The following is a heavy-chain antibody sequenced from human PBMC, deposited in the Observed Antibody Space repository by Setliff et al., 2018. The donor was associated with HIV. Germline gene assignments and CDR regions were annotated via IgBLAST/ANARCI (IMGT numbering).Heavy chain of an antibody. D-gene: IGHD7-27*01. J-gene: IGHJ6*03. Sequence: PGGSLRFSCAASGFIFSRYSMNWVRQAPGKGLEWVSYISSVSGSTIYYADYVKGRFTSSRDNAKNSMFLQMNSLRAEDTAVYYCARGGLGYFYYYYMDVWGKGTTVTVSS. V-gene: IGHV3-48*01. CDR2: ISSVSGSTI. CDR1: GFIFSRYS. CDR3: ARGGLGYFYYYYMDV.